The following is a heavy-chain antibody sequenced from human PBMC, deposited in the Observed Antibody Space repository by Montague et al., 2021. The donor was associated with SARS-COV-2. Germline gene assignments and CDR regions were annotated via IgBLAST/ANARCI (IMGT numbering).Heavy chain of an antibody. Sequence: SETLSLTCAVSGGSISSSSWWSWVRQPPGKGLEWIGEIYHSGSTNSNPSLKSRVTISVDKSKNQFSLKLSSVTAADTAVYYCASRGAVAGKVYFQHWGQGTLVTVSS. CDR2: IYHSGST. V-gene: IGHV4-4*02. J-gene: IGHJ1*01. CDR1: GGSISSSSW. CDR3: ASRGAVAGKVYFQH. D-gene: IGHD6-19*01.